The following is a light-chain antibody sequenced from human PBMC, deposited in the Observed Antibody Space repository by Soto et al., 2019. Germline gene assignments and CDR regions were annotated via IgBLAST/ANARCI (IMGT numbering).Light chain of an antibody. CDR1: QSTNNY. Sequence: EIVLTQSPATLSVSPGERATLSCRASQSTNNYLAWYQQKPGQAPRLLIDGASTRATGIPARFSGSGSGTEFNLTISRLQSEDFAVYYCQQYNNWPLTFGGGTKVDIK. J-gene: IGKJ4*01. CDR2: GAS. CDR3: QQYNNWPLT. V-gene: IGKV3-15*01.